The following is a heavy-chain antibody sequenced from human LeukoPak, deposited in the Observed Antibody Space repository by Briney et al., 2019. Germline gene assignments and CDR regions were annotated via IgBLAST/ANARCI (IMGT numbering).Heavy chain of an antibody. CDR2: INPNSGGT. CDR3: ARDNYYDSSGYPDLDY. CDR1: GYTFTGYY. Sequence: GASVKVSCKASGYTFTGYYMHWVRQAPGQGLEWMGWINPNSGGTNYAQKFQGRATMTRDTSISTAYMELSRLRSDDTAVYYCARDNYYDSSGYPDLDYWGQGTLVTVSS. D-gene: IGHD3-22*01. V-gene: IGHV1-2*02. J-gene: IGHJ4*02.